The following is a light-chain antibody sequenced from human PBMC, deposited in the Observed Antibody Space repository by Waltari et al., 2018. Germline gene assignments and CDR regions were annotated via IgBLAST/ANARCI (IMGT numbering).Light chain of an antibody. J-gene: IGLJ3*02. Sequence: QSALTQPASVSGTPGQSITISCTGTTRDVGNYDLVSWYQHHPGKAPKLLIYENTERPSGIPGRFSGSKSGTSATLDITGLQAGDEADYYCCSYTVSNTLLFGGGTKLTVL. V-gene: IGLV2-23*01. CDR3: CSYTVSNTLL. CDR2: ENT. CDR1: TRDVGNYDL.